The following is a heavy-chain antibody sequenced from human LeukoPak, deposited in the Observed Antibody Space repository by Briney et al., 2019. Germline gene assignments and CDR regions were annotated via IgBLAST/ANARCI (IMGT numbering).Heavy chain of an antibody. Sequence: PSETLSLTCTVSGGSISSSSYYWGWIRQPPGKGLEWIGSIYYSGSTYYNPSLKSRVTISVDTSKNQFSLKLSSVTAADTAVYYCARDHMVRGVPFDYWGQGTLVTVSS. CDR2: IYYSGST. CDR3: ARDHMVRGVPFDY. CDR1: GGSISSSSYY. J-gene: IGHJ4*02. V-gene: IGHV4-39*07. D-gene: IGHD3-10*01.